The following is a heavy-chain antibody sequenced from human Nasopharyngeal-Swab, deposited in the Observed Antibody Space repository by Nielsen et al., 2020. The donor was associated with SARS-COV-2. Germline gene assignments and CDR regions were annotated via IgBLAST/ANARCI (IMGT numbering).Heavy chain of an antibody. D-gene: IGHD6-13*01. CDR1: GDSIRKDKYY. CDR2: VYYSGTA. V-gene: IGHV4-39*01. Sequence: SETLSLTCSVFGDSIRKDKYYWGWVRQAPGQGLEWIGTVYYSGTAYHNPSLKSRVAISVDASKSQLSLSLSSVTATDTAVYYCARTFCSWYVDVWGPGTQVTVSS. J-gene: IGHJ5*02. CDR3: ARTFCSWYVDV.